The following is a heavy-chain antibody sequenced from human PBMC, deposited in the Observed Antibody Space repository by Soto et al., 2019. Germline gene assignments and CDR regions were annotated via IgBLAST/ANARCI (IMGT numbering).Heavy chain of an antibody. Sequence: ASVKVSCKASGYTFTSYAMHWARQAPGQRLEWMGWINAGNGNTKYSQKFQGRVTITRDTSASTAYMELSSLRSEDTAVYYCARVVITTQDFDYWGQGTLVTVSS. D-gene: IGHD3-22*01. CDR2: INAGNGNT. V-gene: IGHV1-3*01. CDR1: GYTFTSYA. CDR3: ARVVITTQDFDY. J-gene: IGHJ4*02.